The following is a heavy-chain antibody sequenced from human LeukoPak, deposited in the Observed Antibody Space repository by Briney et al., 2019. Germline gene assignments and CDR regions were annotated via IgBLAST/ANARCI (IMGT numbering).Heavy chain of an antibody. J-gene: IGHJ6*03. V-gene: IGHV3-74*01. CDR1: GFTFSSYW. D-gene: IGHD4-17*01. CDR2: INSDGSST. CDR3: ARDRLTVPFEYYYYYMDV. Sequence: QTGGSLRLSCAASGFTFSSYWMHWVRQAPGKGLVWVSRINSDGSSTSYADSVKGRFTISRDNAKNTLYLQMNSLRAEDTAVYYCARDRLTVPFEYYYYYMDVWGKGTTVTISS.